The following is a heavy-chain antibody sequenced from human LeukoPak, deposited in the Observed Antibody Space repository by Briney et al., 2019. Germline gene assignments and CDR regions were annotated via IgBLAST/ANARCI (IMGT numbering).Heavy chain of an antibody. CDR2: INHSGST. Sequence: SETLSLTCAVYGGSFSGYYWSWIRQPPGKGLEWIGEINHSGSTNYNPSLKSRVTISVDTPKNQFSLKLSSVTAADTAVYYCARGSRYNWNYICNYWGQGTLVTVSS. D-gene: IGHD1-7*01. CDR3: ARGSRYNWNYICNY. CDR1: GGSFSGYY. J-gene: IGHJ4*02. V-gene: IGHV4-34*01.